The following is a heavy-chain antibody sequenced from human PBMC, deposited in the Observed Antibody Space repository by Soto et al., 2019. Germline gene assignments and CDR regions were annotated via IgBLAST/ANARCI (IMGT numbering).Heavy chain of an antibody. CDR3: ARGTYYDFWSGKGHEIR. Sequence: GGSLRLSCAASGFTFSSYGMHWVRQAPGKGLEWVAVIWYDGSNKYYADSVKGRFTISRDNSKNTLYLQMNSLRAEDTAVYYCARGTYYDFWSGKGHEIRWGQGTLVTVSS. CDR2: IWYDGSNK. J-gene: IGHJ4*02. CDR1: GFTFSSYG. D-gene: IGHD3-3*01. V-gene: IGHV3-33*01.